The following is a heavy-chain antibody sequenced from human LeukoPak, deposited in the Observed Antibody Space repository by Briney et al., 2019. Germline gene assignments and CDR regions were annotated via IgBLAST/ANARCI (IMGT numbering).Heavy chain of an antibody. J-gene: IGHJ6*03. V-gene: IGHV3-7*01. CDR2: IKQDGSEQ. Sequence: GGSLRLSCAASGFTFSNYWMSWVRQAPGKGLEWVANIKQDGSEQYYADSVKGRFTISRDNAKNTLYLQMNSLRAEDTAVYYCARDVPYDYYMDVWGKGTTVTVSS. CDR1: GFTFSNYW. D-gene: IGHD3-10*02. CDR3: ARDVPYDYYMDV.